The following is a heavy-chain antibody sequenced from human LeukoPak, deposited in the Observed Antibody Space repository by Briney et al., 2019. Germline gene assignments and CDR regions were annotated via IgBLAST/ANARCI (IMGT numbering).Heavy chain of an antibody. V-gene: IGHV4-34*01. J-gene: IGHJ4*02. CDR1: GGSFRVYY. CDR3: ARRLVDSSASQVSDH. D-gene: IGHD2-2*01. Sequence: SSETLSLTCAVYGGSFRVYYWSWIRQSPGEGLEWIGEINDSGVTNCNPSLESRVILSVDTSKNQFSLRLSSVTAADTAVYYCARRLVDSSASQVSDHWGQGTLVTVSS. CDR2: INDSGVT.